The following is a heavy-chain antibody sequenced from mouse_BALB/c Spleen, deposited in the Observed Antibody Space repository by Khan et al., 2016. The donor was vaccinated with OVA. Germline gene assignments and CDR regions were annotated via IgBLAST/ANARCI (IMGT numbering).Heavy chain of an antibody. CDR2: ISTYSGRT. CDR3: ARPAYDGYYDY. J-gene: IGHJ2*01. CDR1: GYTFTDYA. V-gene: IGHV1S137*01. D-gene: IGHD2-3*01. Sequence: QVQLKESGPELVRPGVSVKISCKGSGYTFTDYAMYWVKQSHAKSLEWIGLISTYSGRTNYNPKFKGKVTMTVDKSSRVAYMELARLTSEDSSIYYCARPAYDGYYDYWGQGTALTVSS.